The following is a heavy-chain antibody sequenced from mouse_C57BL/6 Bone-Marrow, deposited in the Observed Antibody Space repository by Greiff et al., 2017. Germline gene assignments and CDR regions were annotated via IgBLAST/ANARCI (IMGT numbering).Heavy chain of an antibody. CDR1: GFTFSSYA. CDR3: AREGY. CDR2: ISDGGSYT. Sequence: EVKLEESGGGLVKPGGSLKLSCAASGFTFSSYAMSWVRQTPEKRLEWVASISDGGSYTYYPDNVKGRFTISRDNAKNNLYLQMSHLKSEDTAMYYCAREGYWGQGTTLTVSS. J-gene: IGHJ2*01. V-gene: IGHV5-4*01.